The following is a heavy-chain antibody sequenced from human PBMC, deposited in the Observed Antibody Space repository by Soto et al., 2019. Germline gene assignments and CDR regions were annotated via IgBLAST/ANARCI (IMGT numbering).Heavy chain of an antibody. CDR1: GYTFTSYA. V-gene: IGHV1-3*01. CDR3: ARDCGSPRGFDY. J-gene: IGHJ4*02. D-gene: IGHD1-26*01. Sequence: ASVKVSCKASGYTFTSYAMHWVRQAPGQRLEWMGWINAGNGNTKYSQKFQGRVTITRDTSASTAYMELSSLRSEDTAVYYCARDCGSPRGFDYWGQGTLVTVSS. CDR2: INAGNGNT.